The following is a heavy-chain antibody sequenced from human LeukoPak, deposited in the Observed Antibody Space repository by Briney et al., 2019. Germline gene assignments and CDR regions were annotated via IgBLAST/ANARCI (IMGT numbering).Heavy chain of an antibody. D-gene: IGHD3-10*01. CDR2: TSSDLNVK. V-gene: IGHV3-30*18. J-gene: IGHJ4*02. Sequence: GGSLGLSCAASGFTFRNYVIHWVRQAPGKGLEWVAVTSSDLNVKLYADSVKGRFTISRDNSRSTLYLQMNSLRPEDTAIYYCAKEGYYGSGSPPSLYFDYWGQGTLVTVSS. CDR1: GFTFRNYV. CDR3: AKEGYYGSGSPPSLYFDY.